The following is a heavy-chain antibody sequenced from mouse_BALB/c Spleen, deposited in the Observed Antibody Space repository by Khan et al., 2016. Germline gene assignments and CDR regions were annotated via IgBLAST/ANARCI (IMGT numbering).Heavy chain of an antibody. V-gene: IGHV9-3-1*01. D-gene: IGHD1-1*01. CDR1: GYTFTNYG. CDR3: ARYRYYYGSSKYFDV. J-gene: IGHJ1*01. Sequence: QCQLVQSGPELKKPGETVKISCKASGYTFTNYGMNWVKQAPGKDLKWMGWINTYTGEPTYADDFKGRFAFSLETSASTAYLQINNLRNEDTATYCCARYRYYYGSSKYFDVWGAGTTVTVSS. CDR2: INTYTGEP.